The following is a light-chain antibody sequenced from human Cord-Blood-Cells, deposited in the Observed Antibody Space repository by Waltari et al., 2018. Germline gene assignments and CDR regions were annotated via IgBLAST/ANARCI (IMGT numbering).Light chain of an antibody. J-gene: IGLJ2*01. CDR1: VLAKKY. V-gene: IGLV3-27*01. CDR3: YSAAGEV. Sequence: SYELTQPSSVSVSPGQTARITCSGDVLAKKYARWFQQKPGQAPVLVIYKVSERPSGIPERFSGSSSGTTVTLTISGAQVEDEADYYCYSAAGEVFGGGTKLTVL. CDR2: KVS.